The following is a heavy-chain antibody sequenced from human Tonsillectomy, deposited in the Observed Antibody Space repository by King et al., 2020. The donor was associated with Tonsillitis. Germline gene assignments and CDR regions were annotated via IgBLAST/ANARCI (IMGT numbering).Heavy chain of an antibody. D-gene: IGHD3-3*01. J-gene: IGHJ3*02. CDR1: GGSIRSFY. CDR2: IHYSGST. CDR3: ARAKSGNFWAFDI. Sequence: QLQESGPGLVKPSETLSLTCTVSGGSIRSFYWNWIRQPPGKGLEWIGVIHYSGSTNYNPSLKSRVTTSVDTSKNQFSLKLSSVTAADTAVYNCARAKSGNFWAFDIWGQGTMVTVSS. V-gene: IGHV4-59*01.